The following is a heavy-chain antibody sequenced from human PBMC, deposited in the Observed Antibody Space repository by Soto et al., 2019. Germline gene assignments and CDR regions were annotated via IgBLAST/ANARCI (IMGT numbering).Heavy chain of an antibody. CDR1: GFIFHNYG. D-gene: IGHD6-13*01. Sequence: GGSLRLSCAASGFIFHNYGMHWVRQAPGKGLEWVSVISYDGSNKYYPDSAKGRFTISRDNSKDILYLQMNSLRAEDTAVYYCANQDYSSSWFLWFDPWGQGTLVTVSS. J-gene: IGHJ5*02. CDR2: ISYDGSNK. CDR3: ANQDYSSSWFLWFDP. V-gene: IGHV3-30*18.